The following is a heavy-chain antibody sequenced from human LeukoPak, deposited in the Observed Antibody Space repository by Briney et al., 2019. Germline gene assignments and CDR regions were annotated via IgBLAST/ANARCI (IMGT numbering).Heavy chain of an antibody. D-gene: IGHD1-7*01. CDR2: ISYDGSNK. V-gene: IGHV3-30*01. Sequence: QAGGSLRLSCAASGFTFSSYAMHWVRQAPGKGLEWVAVISYDGSNKYYADSVKGRFTISRDNSKNTLYLQMNSLRAEDTAVYYCARAQRITGTTGVYYYYYMDVWGEGTTVTVSS. CDR1: GFTFSSYA. CDR3: ARAQRITGTTGVYYYYYMDV. J-gene: IGHJ6*03.